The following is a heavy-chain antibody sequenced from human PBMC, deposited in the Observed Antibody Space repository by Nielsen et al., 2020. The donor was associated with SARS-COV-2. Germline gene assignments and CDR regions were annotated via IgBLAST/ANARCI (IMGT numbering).Heavy chain of an antibody. D-gene: IGHD5-24*01. CDR2: IFYRGNT. CDR1: GGSISTGSHY. V-gene: IGHV4-61*01. J-gene: IGHJ4*02. CDR3: VRIDMATISVDY. Sequence: SETLSLTCIVSGGSISTGSHYWSWIRQPPGKGLEWIGYIFYRGNTNYNPSLKSRITMSVDTSKNQFSLKLRSVTAADTAVYYCVRIDMATISVDYWGRGTLVTVSS.